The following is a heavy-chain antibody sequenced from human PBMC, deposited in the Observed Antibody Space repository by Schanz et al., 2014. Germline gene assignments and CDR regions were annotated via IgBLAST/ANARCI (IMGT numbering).Heavy chain of an antibody. D-gene: IGHD6-13*01. CDR3: ARAAGPVDY. CDR1: GGSLSSYY. J-gene: IGHJ4*02. CDR2: IYYSGST. V-gene: IGHV4-59*12. Sequence: QVQLQESGPGLVKSSETLSLTCSVSGGSLSSYYWSWIRQPPGKGLEWIGNIYYSGSTYYNPSLKSRVTISVDTSKNQFSLMLGSVTAADTAVYYCARAAGPVDYWGQGTLVTVSS.